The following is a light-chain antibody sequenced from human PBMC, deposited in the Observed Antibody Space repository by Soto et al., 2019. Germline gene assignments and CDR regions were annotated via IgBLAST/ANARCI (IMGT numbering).Light chain of an antibody. CDR3: QQRSNWPGT. Sequence: EIVLTQSPATLSLSPGERATLSCRASQSVSTFLAGYQQKPGQAPRLLIYDASNRATGIPVRFSGSGSGTDFTLTISSLEPEDFAVYYCQQRSNWPGTFGQGTKVEIK. J-gene: IGKJ2*01. V-gene: IGKV3-11*01. CDR2: DAS. CDR1: QSVSTF.